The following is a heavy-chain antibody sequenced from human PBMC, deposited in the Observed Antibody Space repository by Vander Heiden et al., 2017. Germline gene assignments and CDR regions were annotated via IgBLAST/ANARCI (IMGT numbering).Heavy chain of an antibody. CDR2: IYYSGST. CDR3: ARSRLTMIRGVVTPGGFDY. J-gene: IGHJ4*02. Sequence: HVQLQESGPGLVKPSETLSLTCTASGGSISTYYWSWIRQPPGKGLEWIVYIYYSGSTNYNASLKSRVTISVDTSKNQFSLRLTSVTAADTAVYYCARSRLTMIRGVVTPGGFDYWGQGTLVTVSS. D-gene: IGHD3-10*01. CDR1: GGSISTYY. V-gene: IGHV4-59*01.